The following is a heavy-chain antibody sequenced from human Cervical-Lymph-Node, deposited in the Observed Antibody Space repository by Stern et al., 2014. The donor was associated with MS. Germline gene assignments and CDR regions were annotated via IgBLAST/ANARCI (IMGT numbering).Heavy chain of an antibody. CDR3: ARRVLVAMGGYPKTLDV. D-gene: IGHD2-2*01. CDR1: GFTFSRYW. CDR2: IKEDGSEQ. J-gene: IGHJ6*02. V-gene: IGHV3-7*01. Sequence: VQLGQSGGVLVQPGGSLKLPCAASGFTFSRYWMTWVRQAPGKGLEWVANIKEDGSEQYYVDSVKGRFTMSRDNAKNSLYLQMNSLRAEDTAVYYCARRVLVAMGGYPKTLDVWGRGTTVTVSS.